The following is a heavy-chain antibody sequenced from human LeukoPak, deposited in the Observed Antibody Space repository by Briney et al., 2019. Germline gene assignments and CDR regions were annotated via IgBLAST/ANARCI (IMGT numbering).Heavy chain of an antibody. CDR2: IIPIFGTA. D-gene: IGHD4-11*01. CDR1: GGTFSSYA. V-gene: IGHV1-69*05. J-gene: IGHJ5*02. Sequence: ASVKVSCKASGGTFSSYAISWARQAPGQGLEWMGGIIPIFGTANYAQKFQGRVTITTDESTSTAYMELSSLRSEDTAVYYCARGNTVTTSWFDPWGQGTLVTVSS. CDR3: ARGNTVTTSWFDP.